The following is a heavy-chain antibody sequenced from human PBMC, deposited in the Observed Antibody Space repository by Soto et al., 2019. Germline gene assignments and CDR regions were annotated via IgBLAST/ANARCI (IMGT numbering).Heavy chain of an antibody. V-gene: IGHV4-4*02. J-gene: IGHJ6*02. CDR2: INHSGST. Sequence: SETLSLTCAVSGGSISSSNWWSWVRQPPGKGLEWSGEINHSGSTNYNPSPKSRVTISVDKSKNQFSMKLSSVTAADTAVYYCARSAPGRDYDFLSGYATYYYYGMDVWGQGTTVTVSS. CDR3: ARSAPGRDYDFLSGYATYYYYGMDV. D-gene: IGHD3-3*01. CDR1: GGSISSSNW.